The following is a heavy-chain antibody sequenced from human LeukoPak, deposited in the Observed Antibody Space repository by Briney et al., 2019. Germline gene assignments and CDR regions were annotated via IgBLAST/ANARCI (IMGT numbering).Heavy chain of an antibody. CDR1: GFSLTTGGVA. CDR3: AHRQMRTFDY. D-gene: IGHD5-24*01. V-gene: IGHV2-5*01. Sequence: SGPTLVNPTQTLTLTCTFSGFSLTTGGVAVAWIRQPPGKALEWLAVIYGNDDKRYSPSLMSRLSITKDTSKNQVVLTMTNMDPADTATYFCAHRQMRTFDYWGQGTLVTVSS. J-gene: IGHJ4*02. CDR2: IYGNDDK.